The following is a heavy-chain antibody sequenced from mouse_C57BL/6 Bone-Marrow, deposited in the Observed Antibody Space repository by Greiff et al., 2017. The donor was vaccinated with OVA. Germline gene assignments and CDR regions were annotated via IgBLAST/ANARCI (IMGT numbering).Heavy chain of an antibody. V-gene: IGHV1-19*01. CDR3: AGYGNYEDYAMDY. CDR1: GYTFTDYY. Sequence: VQLKESGPVLVKPGASVKMSCKASGYTFTDYYMNWVKQSHGKSLEWIGVINPYNGGTSYNQKFKGKATLTVDKSSSTAYMELNSLTSEDSAVYYCAGYGNYEDYAMDYWGQGTSVTVSS. CDR2: INPYNGGT. D-gene: IGHD2-1*01. J-gene: IGHJ4*01.